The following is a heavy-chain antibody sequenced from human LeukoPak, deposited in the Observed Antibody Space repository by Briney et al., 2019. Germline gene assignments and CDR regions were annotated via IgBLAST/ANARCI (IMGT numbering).Heavy chain of an antibody. Sequence: GESLKISCKGSGFTFTTYWIGWVRQMPGKGLEWLGIIYPGDSDTRYSPSFQGQVTVSADRSISTAYLQWSSLKASDTAMYYCARHRGSGYYDYWGQGTLVTVSS. J-gene: IGHJ4*02. CDR3: ARHRGSGYYDY. V-gene: IGHV5-51*01. D-gene: IGHD3-22*01. CDR1: GFTFTTYW. CDR2: IYPGDSDT.